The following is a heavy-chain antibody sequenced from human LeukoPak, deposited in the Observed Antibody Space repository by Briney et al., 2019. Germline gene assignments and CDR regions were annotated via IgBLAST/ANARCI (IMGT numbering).Heavy chain of an antibody. Sequence: ASVKVSCKASGYTFTGYYMHWVRQAPGQGLEWMGRINPNSGGTNYAQKFQGRVTMTRDTSISTAYLQWSSLKASDTAMYYCARPVGGNGMDVWGQGTTVTVSS. D-gene: IGHD1-26*01. CDR3: ARPVGGNGMDV. V-gene: IGHV1-2*06. CDR2: INPNSGGT. CDR1: GYTFTGYY. J-gene: IGHJ6*02.